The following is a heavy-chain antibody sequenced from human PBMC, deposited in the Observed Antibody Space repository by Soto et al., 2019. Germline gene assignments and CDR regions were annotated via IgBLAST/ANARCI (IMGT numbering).Heavy chain of an antibody. CDR2: IDPSDSYT. V-gene: IGHV5-10-1*01. D-gene: IGHD6-13*01. CDR1: GYSFTSYW. J-gene: IGHJ5*02. Sequence: GESLKISCKGSGYSFTSYWINWVRQMPGKGLEWMGRIDPSDSYTNYSPSFQGHVTISADKSISTAYLQWSSLKASDTAMYYCARRGSSSWYWFDPWGQGTLVTVS. CDR3: ARRGSSSWYWFDP.